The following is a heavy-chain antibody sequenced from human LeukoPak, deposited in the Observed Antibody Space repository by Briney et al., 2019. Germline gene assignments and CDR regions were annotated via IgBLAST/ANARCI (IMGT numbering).Heavy chain of an antibody. Sequence: GSLRLSCAASGFTFSSYEMNWVRQAPGKGLEWVSYIVNSGTTTYYADSVKGRFTISRDNAKKSLYLQMNSLRAEDTGVYYCARDPPDYWGQGILVTVS. V-gene: IGHV3-48*03. CDR3: ARDPPDY. CDR1: GFTFSSYE. CDR2: IVNSGTTT. J-gene: IGHJ4*02.